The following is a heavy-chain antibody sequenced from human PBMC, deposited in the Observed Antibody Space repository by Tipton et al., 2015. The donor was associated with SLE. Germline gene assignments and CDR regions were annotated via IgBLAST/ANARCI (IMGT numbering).Heavy chain of an antibody. CDR1: GGSFSGYY. CDR3: ARVIATEDY. D-gene: IGHD3-16*02. Sequence: TLSLTCAVYGGSFSGYYWSWIHQPPGKGLEWIGEINHSGSTNYNPSLKSRVTISVDTSKNQFSLKLSSVTAADTAVYYCARVIATEDYWGQGTLVTVSS. V-gene: IGHV4-34*01. CDR2: INHSGST. J-gene: IGHJ4*02.